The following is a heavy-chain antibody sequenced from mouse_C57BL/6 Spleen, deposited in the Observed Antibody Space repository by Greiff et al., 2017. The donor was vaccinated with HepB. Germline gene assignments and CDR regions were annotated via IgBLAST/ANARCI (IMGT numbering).Heavy chain of an antibody. J-gene: IGHJ2*01. V-gene: IGHV1-82*01. D-gene: IGHD1-1*01. CDR3: ARERRFITTVVAFDY. CDR2: IYPGDGDT. CDR1: GYAFSSSW. Sequence: QVQLQQSGPELVKPGASVKISCKASGYAFSSSWMNWVKQRPGKGLEWIGRIYPGDGDTNYNGKFKGKATLTADKSSSTAYMQLSSLTSEDSAVYFCARERRFITTVVAFDYWGQGTTLTVSS.